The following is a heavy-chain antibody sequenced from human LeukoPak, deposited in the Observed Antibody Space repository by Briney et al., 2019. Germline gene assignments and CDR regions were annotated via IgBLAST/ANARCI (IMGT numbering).Heavy chain of an antibody. CDR2: TRTKAYSYTA. D-gene: IGHD4/OR15-4a*01. V-gene: IGHV3-72*01. CDR1: GFTLSDHY. Sequence: GGSLRLSCAASGFTLSDHYVDWVRQAPGKGLEWIGHTRTKAYSYTAEYVDSVKGRFTMSGDDSENSVYLQMNSLKAEDTAVYFCVKDRGAILGDYWGQGTLVTVSS. J-gene: IGHJ4*02. CDR3: VKDRGAILGDY.